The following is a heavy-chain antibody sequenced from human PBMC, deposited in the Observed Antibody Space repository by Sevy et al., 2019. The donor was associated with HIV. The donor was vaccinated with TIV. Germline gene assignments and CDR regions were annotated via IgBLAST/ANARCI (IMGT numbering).Heavy chain of an antibody. V-gene: IGHV6-1*01. CDR2: TYYTSKWYT. Sequence: QSQTLSLTCVISGDSVSSNRAAWNLMRQSPSRGVEWLGRTYYTSKWYTDYAVSVKSRITINPDTSKNQVSLQLNSVNPEDTAVYYCTRGTHSLDYWGQGTLVTVSS. J-gene: IGHJ4*02. CDR3: TRGTHSLDY. D-gene: IGHD2-15*01. CDR1: GDSVSSNRAA.